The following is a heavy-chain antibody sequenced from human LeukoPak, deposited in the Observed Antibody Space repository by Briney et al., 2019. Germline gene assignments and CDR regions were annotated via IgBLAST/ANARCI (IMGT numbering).Heavy chain of an antibody. J-gene: IGHJ4*02. CDR3: ARVGGPGYYYDSSGYYPN. V-gene: IGHV1-69*13. CDR2: IIPIFGTA. D-gene: IGHD3-22*01. CDR1: GYTFTSYY. Sequence: GASVKVSCKASGYTFTSYYMHWVRQAPGQGLEWMGGIIPIFGTANYAQKFQGRVTITADESTSTAYMELSSLRSEDTAVYYCARVGGPGYYYDSSGYYPNWGQGTLVTVSS.